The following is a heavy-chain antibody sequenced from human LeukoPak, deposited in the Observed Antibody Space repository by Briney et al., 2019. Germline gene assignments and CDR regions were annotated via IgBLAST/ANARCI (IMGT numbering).Heavy chain of an antibody. V-gene: IGHV4-39*07. Sequence: SETLSLTCTVSGGSISTTSYFWAWIRQPPGEGLEWIGSIYYSGTTYFNSSLKSLLTISVERSKNHFSLKLSSLTVADTALYYCARVYSSTHNWFDTWGQGIQVTVSS. CDR3: ARVYSSTHNWFDT. CDR2: IYYSGTT. CDR1: GGSISTTSYF. D-gene: IGHD6-19*01. J-gene: IGHJ5*02.